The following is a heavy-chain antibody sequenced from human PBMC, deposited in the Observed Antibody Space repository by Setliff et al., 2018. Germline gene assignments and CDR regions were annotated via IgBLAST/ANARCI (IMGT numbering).Heavy chain of an antibody. D-gene: IGHD3-3*01. CDR2: INHSGST. Sequence: SETLSLTCAVYGGSFSAYYWSWIRQPPGKGLEWIGEINHSGSTIYNPSLKSRVTISVDTSKNQFSLMLNSVTAADTAVYYCARERMYYNFWSGYSDYWGQGTLVTVSS. V-gene: IGHV4-34*01. J-gene: IGHJ4*02. CDR1: GGSFSAYY. CDR3: ARERMYYNFWSGYSDY.